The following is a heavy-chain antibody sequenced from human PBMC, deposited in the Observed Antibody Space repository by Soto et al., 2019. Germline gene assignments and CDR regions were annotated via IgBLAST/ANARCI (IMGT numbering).Heavy chain of an antibody. CDR3: ARGKSWDALVPAAYNYYYYYGMDV. CDR1: GYTFTSYD. V-gene: IGHV1-8*01. Sequence: QVQLVQSGAEVKKPGASVKVSCKASGYTFTSYDINWVRQATGQGLEWMVWMNPNSGNTGYAQKFQGRVTMTRNTSISTAYMELSSLRSEDTAVYSCARGKSWDALVPAAYNYYYYYGMDVWGQGTTVTVSS. CDR2: MNPNSGNT. D-gene: IGHD2-2*01. J-gene: IGHJ6*02.